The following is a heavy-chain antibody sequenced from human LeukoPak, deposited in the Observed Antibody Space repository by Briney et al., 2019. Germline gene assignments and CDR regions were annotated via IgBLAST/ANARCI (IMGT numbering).Heavy chain of an antibody. CDR2: ISAYNGNT. CDR3: ARVGLWFGELEEYYFDY. Sequence: GASVKVSCKASGYTFTSYGISWVRQAPGQGLEWMGWISAYNGNTNYAQKLQGRVTMTTDTSTSTAYMELRSLRSDDTAGYYCARVGLWFGELEEYYFDYWGQGILVTVSS. V-gene: IGHV1-18*01. D-gene: IGHD3-10*01. CDR1: GYTFTSYG. J-gene: IGHJ4*02.